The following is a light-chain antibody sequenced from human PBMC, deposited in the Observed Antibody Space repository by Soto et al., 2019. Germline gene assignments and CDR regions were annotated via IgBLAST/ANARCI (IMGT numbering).Light chain of an antibody. V-gene: IGLV2-14*03. CDR1: TSDVGGYNY. CDR2: DVN. J-gene: IGLJ2*01. Sequence: QSVLTQPASVSGSPGQSITISCTGTTSDVGGYNYVTWYQQYPGQAPKIIIYDVNRRPPGVSDRFSGSKSGNTASLTVSDLQAGDEADYYCNSYTNSSAVVFGGGTKVTVL. CDR3: NSYTNSSAVV.